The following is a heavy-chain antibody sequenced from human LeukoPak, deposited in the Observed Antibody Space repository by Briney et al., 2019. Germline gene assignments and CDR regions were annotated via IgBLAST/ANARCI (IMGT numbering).Heavy chain of an antibody. Sequence: GGSLRLSCAASGFSISNDWMSWVRQAPGKGLEWVARVKSRSAGETTDYAAPVKGRFTISRDDSKNTLYLQMNSLKTEDTAVYYCTLVQGWGSGSYYRDFWGQGTLVTVSS. V-gene: IGHV3-15*01. CDR2: VKSRSAGETT. D-gene: IGHD3-10*01. J-gene: IGHJ4*02. CDR3: TLVQGWGSGSYYRDF. CDR1: GFSISNDW.